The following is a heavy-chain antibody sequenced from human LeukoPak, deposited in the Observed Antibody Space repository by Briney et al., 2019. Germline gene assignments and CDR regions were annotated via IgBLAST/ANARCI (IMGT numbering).Heavy chain of an antibody. D-gene: IGHD2/OR15-2a*01. CDR3: AISTVWPSVFDY. CDR2: ISGSGIST. Sequence: GGSLRLSCAASGFTFSTYAMSWVRQAPGKGLEWVSDISGSGISTDYADSVKGRFTISRDNSKNTLYLQMNSLRAEDTALYYCAISTVWPSVFDYWGQGTLVTVSS. CDR1: GFTFSTYA. J-gene: IGHJ4*02. V-gene: IGHV3-23*01.